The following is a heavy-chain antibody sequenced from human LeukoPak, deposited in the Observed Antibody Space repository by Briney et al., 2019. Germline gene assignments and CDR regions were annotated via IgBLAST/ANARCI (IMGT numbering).Heavy chain of an antibody. CDR3: AMILIVDDAVDI. Sequence: GGSLRLSCAASGFTFSRFNMNWVRQAPGEGLEWVSYISTSGSGIHYADTVTGRFTIATDSAGNSLYLQMNSLRGEDTSVYYCAMILIVDDAVDIWGQGTRVTVSS. CDR2: ISTSGSGI. V-gene: IGHV3-48*04. D-gene: IGHD3-22*01. J-gene: IGHJ3*02. CDR1: GFTFSRFN.